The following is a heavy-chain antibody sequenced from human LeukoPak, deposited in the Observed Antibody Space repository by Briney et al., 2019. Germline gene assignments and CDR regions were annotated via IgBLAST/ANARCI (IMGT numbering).Heavy chain of an antibody. CDR1: GLTFSSHW. V-gene: IGHV3-30*03. D-gene: IGHD2-2*01. CDR2: ISYDGSNK. J-gene: IGHJ4*02. CDR3: AGCSASSSFDY. Sequence: GGSLRLSCAASGLTFSSHWMHWVRQAPGKGLEWVAVISYDGSNKYYADSVKGRFTISRDNSKNTLYLQMNSLRAEDTAVYYCAGCSASSSFDYWGQGTLVTVSS.